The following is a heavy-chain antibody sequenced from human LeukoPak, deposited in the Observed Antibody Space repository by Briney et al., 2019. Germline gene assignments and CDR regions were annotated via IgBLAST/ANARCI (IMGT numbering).Heavy chain of an antibody. J-gene: IGHJ6*03. Sequence: GGSLKLSCAASGLGFSSFSFNWIRQAPGQGLEWVSSITPTTSYIYYADSVRGRFTISRENAKNSLYLQMDRLRAEDTAVYYCARLRRTSDSSGYYYYYD. V-gene: IGHV3-21*01. D-gene: IGHD3-22*01. CDR1: GLGFSSFS. CDR3: ARLRRTSDSSGYYYYYD. CDR2: ITPTTSYI.